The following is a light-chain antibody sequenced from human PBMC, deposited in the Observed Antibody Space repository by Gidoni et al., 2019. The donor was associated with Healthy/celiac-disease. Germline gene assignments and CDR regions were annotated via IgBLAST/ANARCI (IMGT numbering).Light chain of an antibody. V-gene: IGKV3-11*01. J-gene: IGKJ2*01. CDR2: DAS. CDR1: QSVRSY. CDR3: QQRSNWPPGYT. Sequence: EIVLTQSPATLSLSPGERATLPCRASQSVRSYLAWYQQKPCQAPRLLIYDASNRATGIPARFSGSGSGTDFTLTISSLEPEDFAVYYCQQRSNWPPGYTFGQGTKLEIK.